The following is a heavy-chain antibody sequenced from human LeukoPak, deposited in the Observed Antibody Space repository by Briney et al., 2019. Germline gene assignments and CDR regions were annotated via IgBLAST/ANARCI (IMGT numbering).Heavy chain of an antibody. CDR3: AKGHSSGWYLDS. CDR2: TSYDGSNK. D-gene: IGHD6-19*01. CDR1: GFTFSSYD. V-gene: IGHV3-30*18. J-gene: IGHJ4*02. Sequence: PGRSLRLSCAASGFTFSSYDMHWVRQAPGKGLEWVALTSYDGSNKYYADSVKGRFTISRDSSTNTLYLQMISLRAEDTAAYYCAKGHSSGWYLDSWGQGTLVTVSS.